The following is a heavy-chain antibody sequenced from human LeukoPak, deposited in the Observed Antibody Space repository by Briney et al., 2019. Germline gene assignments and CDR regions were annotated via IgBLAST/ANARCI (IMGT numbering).Heavy chain of an antibody. CDR2: INHSGST. CDR1: GGSFSGYY. J-gene: IGHJ4*02. D-gene: IGHD2-21*02. Sequence: KSSETLPLTCAVYGGSFSGYYWSWIRQPPGKGLEWIGEINHSGSTNYNPSLKSRVTISVDTSKNQFSLKLSSVTAADTAVYYCASNPLTYCGGDCSTLTDYWGQGTLVTVSS. V-gene: IGHV4-34*01. CDR3: ASNPLTYCGGDCSTLTDY.